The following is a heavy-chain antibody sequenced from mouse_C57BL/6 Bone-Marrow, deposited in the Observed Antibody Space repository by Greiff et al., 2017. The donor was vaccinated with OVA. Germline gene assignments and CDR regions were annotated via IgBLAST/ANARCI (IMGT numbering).Heavy chain of an antibody. Sequence: EVKVVESGGGLVQPGESLKLSCESNEYEFPSHDMSWVRKTPEKRLELVAAINSDGGSTYYPDTMERRFIISRDNTKKTLYLQMSSLRSEDTALYYCARHSDYDGGPYWYFDVWGTGTTVTVSS. V-gene: IGHV5-2*01. D-gene: IGHD2-4*01. CDR3: ARHSDYDGGPYWYFDV. J-gene: IGHJ1*03. CDR2: INSDGGST. CDR1: EYEFPSHD.